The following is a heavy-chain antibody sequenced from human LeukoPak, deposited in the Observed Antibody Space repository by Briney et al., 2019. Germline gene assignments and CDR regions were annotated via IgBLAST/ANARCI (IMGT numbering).Heavy chain of an antibody. V-gene: IGHV3-74*01. D-gene: IGHD2-2*01. CDR1: GFTFSNYW. CDR2: ISSDGSST. CDR3: ARVSSCSSTSCYSYFDD. Sequence: GGSLRLSCAASGFTFSNYWMHWVRQAPGKGLVWVPRISSDGSSTDYADSVKGRVTISRDNAKNTLYLQMNSLRDDDTAVYFCARVSSCSSTSCYSYFDDWGQGTLVTVSS. J-gene: IGHJ4*02.